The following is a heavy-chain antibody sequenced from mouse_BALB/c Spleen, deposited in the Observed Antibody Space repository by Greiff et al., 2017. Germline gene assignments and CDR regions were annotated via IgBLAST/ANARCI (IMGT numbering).Heavy chain of an antibody. V-gene: IGHV1-55*01. CDR2: IYPGSGST. CDR1: GYNFTSYW. CDR3: ARFGYGNYYFDY. D-gene: IGHD2-10*02. Sequence: QVQVQQPGAELVKPGTSVKLSCKASGYNFTSYWINWVKLRPGQGLEWIGDIYPGSGSTNYNEKFKSKATLTVDTSSSTAYMQLSSLASEDSALYYCARFGYGNYYFDYWGQGTTLTVSS. J-gene: IGHJ2*01.